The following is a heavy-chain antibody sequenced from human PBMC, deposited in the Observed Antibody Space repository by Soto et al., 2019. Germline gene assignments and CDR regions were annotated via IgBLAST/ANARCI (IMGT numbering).Heavy chain of an antibody. Sequence: GGCLRLSCASVGFTLSSYCMHWVPQAPGKGLEWVAVIWYDGSNKYYADSVKGRFTISRDNSKNTLYLQMNSLRAEDTAVYYCARFNYYDSSGSPWLWGQGTLVTVSS. CDR3: ARFNYYDSSGSPWL. J-gene: IGHJ4*02. CDR1: GFTLSSYC. CDR2: IWYDGSNK. D-gene: IGHD3-22*01. V-gene: IGHV3-33*01.